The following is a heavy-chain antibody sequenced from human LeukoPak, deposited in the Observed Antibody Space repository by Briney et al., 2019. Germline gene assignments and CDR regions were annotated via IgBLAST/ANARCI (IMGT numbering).Heavy chain of an antibody. J-gene: IGHJ6*02. CDR1: GFTFSNFE. Sequence: GGSLRLSCATSGFTFSNFEMNWVRQAPGKGPEWISYIGGSGVTKRYADSVEGRFTISRDNAKNSLDLQMNSLRVEDTGIYYCARADYYGSPGHFGMDVWGRGTTVTVSS. CDR2: IGGSGVTK. CDR3: ARADYYGSPGHFGMDV. D-gene: IGHD3-10*01. V-gene: IGHV3-48*03.